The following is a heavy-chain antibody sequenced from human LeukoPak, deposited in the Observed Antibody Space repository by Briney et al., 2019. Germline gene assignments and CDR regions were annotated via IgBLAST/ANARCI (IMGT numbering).Heavy chain of an antibody. CDR3: AKRIRLTFYFDY. Sequence: GGSLRLSCAASGFTFSSYSMNWVRQAPGKGLEWVSSISSSSSYIYYADSVKGRFTISRDNSKNMLYLQMNSLRAEDTAVYYCAKRIRLTFYFDYWGQGTLVTVSS. V-gene: IGHV3-21*04. CDR2: ISSSSSYI. D-gene: IGHD2/OR15-2a*01. CDR1: GFTFSSYS. J-gene: IGHJ4*02.